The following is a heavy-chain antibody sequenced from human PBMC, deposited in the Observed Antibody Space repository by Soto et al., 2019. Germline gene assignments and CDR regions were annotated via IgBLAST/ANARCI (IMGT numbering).Heavy chain of an antibody. CDR1: GYSFSTYW. D-gene: IGHD5-12*01. V-gene: IGHV5-51*01. J-gene: IGHJ4*02. CDR3: ARHSLATQPGDD. CDR2: IYPGDSDT. Sequence: PGESLKISCKASGYSFSTYWIAWVRQRPGKGLDWMGIIYPGDSDTRYSPSFQGQVTISVDNSIDTAYLEWTTLRASDSAMYYRARHSLATQPGDDWGQGTRVTVSS.